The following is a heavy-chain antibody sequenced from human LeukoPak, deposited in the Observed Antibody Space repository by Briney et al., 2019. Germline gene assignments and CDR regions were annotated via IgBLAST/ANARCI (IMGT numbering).Heavy chain of an antibody. V-gene: IGHV4-30-2*01. CDR3: ASDSNYKAFDI. CDR1: GGSISSGGYY. J-gene: IGHJ3*02. D-gene: IGHD4-11*01. CDR2: IYHSGST. Sequence: PSQTLSLTCTVSGGSISSGGYYWSWIRQPPGKGLEWIGYIYHSGSTYYNPSLKSRVTISVDRSKNQFSLKLSSVTAADTAVYYCASDSNYKAFDIWGQGTMVTVSS.